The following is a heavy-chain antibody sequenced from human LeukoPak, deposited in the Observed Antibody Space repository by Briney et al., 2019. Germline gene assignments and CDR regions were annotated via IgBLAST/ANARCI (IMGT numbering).Heavy chain of an antibody. V-gene: IGHV1-69*06. CDR1: GGTFSSYA. D-gene: IGHD6-13*01. CDR2: IIPIFGTA. J-gene: IGHJ4*02. CDR3: ARHIAAAGYFDY. Sequence: SVKVSCKASGGTFSSYAISWVRQAPGQGLEWMGGIIPIFGTANYAQKFQGRVTITADKSTCTAYMELSSLRSEDTAVYYCARHIAAAGYFDYWGQGTLVTVSS.